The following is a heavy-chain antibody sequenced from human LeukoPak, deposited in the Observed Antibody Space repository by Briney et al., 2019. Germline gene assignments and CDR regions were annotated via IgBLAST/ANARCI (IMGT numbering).Heavy chain of an antibody. Sequence: VASVKVSCKVSGYTLTELSMHWVRQAPGKGLEWMGGFDPEDGETIYPQKFQGRVTMAEDTSTDTAYMELSSLRSEDTAVYYCASLGEVLWDYYFDYWGQGTLVTVSS. CDR3: ASLGEVLWDYYFDY. V-gene: IGHV1-24*01. CDR2: FDPEDGET. D-gene: IGHD1-26*01. J-gene: IGHJ4*02. CDR1: GYTLTELS.